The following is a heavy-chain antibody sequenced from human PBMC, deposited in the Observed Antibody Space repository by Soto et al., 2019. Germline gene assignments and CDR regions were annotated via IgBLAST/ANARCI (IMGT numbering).Heavy chain of an antibody. D-gene: IGHD3-16*01. CDR1: GVIFSSYA. V-gene: IGHV3-23*01. CDR2: ISDNGGSI. CDR3: AKDGVEEDYMDV. J-gene: IGHJ6*03. Sequence: GGSLRLSCAASGVIFSSYAMSWVRQAPGKGLEWVSVISDNGGSIYYADSVKGRFTISRDNSKNTLYLQMNSLRAEDTAVYYCAKDGVEEDYMDVWGKGTTVTVSS.